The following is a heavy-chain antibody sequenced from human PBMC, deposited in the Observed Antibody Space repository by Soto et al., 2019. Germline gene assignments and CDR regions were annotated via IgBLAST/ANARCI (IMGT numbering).Heavy chain of an antibody. CDR3: AREGRHFDY. Sequence: QVQLVPSGAEVQRPGSSVKVSCKASGGTFSSYAISWVRQAPGQGPEWMGGINPIFGTPHYAQKYQGRVTITADTFTNTAYMELTRRTSDDTAVYFCAREGRHFDYWGQGTLGTGSS. V-gene: IGHV1-69*06. CDR1: GGTFSSYA. CDR2: INPIFGTP. J-gene: IGHJ4*02.